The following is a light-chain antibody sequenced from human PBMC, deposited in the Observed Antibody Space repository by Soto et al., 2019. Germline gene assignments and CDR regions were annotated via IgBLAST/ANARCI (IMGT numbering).Light chain of an antibody. CDR2: GVS. CDR1: QSVSSK. Sequence: ETVLTQSPGTLALSPGERVTLSCRASQSVSSKLAWFQQKPGQAPSLLIYGVSTRATGVPVRFSGSGSGTEFTLTINSLQSEDFAVYYCQQYNNWPHTFGQGTKVDIK. J-gene: IGKJ2*01. CDR3: QQYNNWPHT. V-gene: IGKV3-15*01.